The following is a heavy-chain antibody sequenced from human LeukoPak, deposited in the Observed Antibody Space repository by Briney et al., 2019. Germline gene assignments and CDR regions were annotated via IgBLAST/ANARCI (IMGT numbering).Heavy chain of an antibody. Sequence: PGGSLRLSCAASGFPFGLYVMSWVRQAPGKGLEWIGEINHSGSTNYNPSLKSRVTISVDTSKNQFSLKLSSVTAADTAVYYCARSSSAHYYDFWSGLSSFFDYWGQGTLVTVSS. D-gene: IGHD3-3*01. CDR2: INHSGST. CDR3: ARSSSAHYYDFWSGLSSFFDY. V-gene: IGHV4-34*01. J-gene: IGHJ4*02. CDR1: GFPFGLYV.